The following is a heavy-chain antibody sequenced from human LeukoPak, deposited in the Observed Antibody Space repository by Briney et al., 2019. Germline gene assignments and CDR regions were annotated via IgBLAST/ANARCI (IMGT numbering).Heavy chain of an antibody. CDR3: ARRPGVATTDFDY. J-gene: IGHJ4*02. V-gene: IGHV4-4*02. Sequence: SETLSLTCAVSGGSISSSYWWSWVRQPPGKGLEWIGEVYHSGSTNYSPSLKSRVTLSVDKSKNQFSLKLSSVTAADTAVYYCARRPGVATTDFDYWGQGTLVTVSS. CDR2: VYHSGST. D-gene: IGHD5-12*01. CDR1: GGSISSSYW.